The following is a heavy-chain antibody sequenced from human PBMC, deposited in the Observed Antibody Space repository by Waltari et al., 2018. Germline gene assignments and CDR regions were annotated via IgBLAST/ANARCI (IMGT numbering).Heavy chain of an antibody. CDR3: AKDLAKYSSSWELDY. CDR2: ISWDGCST. V-gene: IGHV3-43*01. D-gene: IGHD6-13*01. Sequence: EVQLVESGGVVVQPGGSLRLSCAASGFTFDDYTMHWVRQAPGKGLEWVSLISWDGCSTYYADSVKGRFTISRDNSKNSLYLQMNSLRTEDTALYYCAKDLAKYSSSWELDYWGQGTLVTVSS. CDR1: GFTFDDYT. J-gene: IGHJ4*02.